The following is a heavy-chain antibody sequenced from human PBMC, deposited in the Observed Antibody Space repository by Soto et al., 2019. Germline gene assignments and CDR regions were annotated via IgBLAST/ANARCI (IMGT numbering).Heavy chain of an antibody. CDR1: GYTFSSYG. Sequence: QVQLVQSGAEVKKPGASVKVSCRASGYTFSSYGITWVRQAPGQGLEWMGWIRIDNGNTNYAQNLQGRVTLTTDTSTSTAYMELRSLRSDDTAVYYCAREDGVAVTANCFDYWGQGTLVTVSS. D-gene: IGHD6-19*01. V-gene: IGHV1-18*01. CDR3: AREDGVAVTANCFDY. CDR2: IRIDNGNT. J-gene: IGHJ4*02.